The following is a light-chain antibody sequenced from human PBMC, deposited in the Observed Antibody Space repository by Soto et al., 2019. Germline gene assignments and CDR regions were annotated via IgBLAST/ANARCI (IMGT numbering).Light chain of an antibody. Sequence: DIQVTQSPSSLSASVGDRVTITCRASQGIGNYLAWYQQKPGKVPKLLIYVASTLQSGVPARFSGSQSGTDFTLTISSLQPEDFATYYCQMYNDAPPTFGQGTKVEIK. CDR3: QMYNDAPPT. V-gene: IGKV1-27*01. CDR2: VAS. J-gene: IGKJ1*01. CDR1: QGIGNY.